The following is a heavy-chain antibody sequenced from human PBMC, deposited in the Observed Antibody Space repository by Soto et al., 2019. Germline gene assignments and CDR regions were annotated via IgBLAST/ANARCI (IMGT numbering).Heavy chain of an antibody. Sequence: GGSLRLSCAASGFTFSSYGMHWVRQAPGKGLEWVAVISYDGSNKYYADSVKGRFTISRDNSKNTLYLQMNSLRAEDTAVYYCAKESPTLLNYYYGMDVWGQGTTVTVSS. CDR3: AKESPTLLNYYYGMDV. CDR2: ISYDGSNK. J-gene: IGHJ6*02. V-gene: IGHV3-30*18. CDR1: GFTFSSYG.